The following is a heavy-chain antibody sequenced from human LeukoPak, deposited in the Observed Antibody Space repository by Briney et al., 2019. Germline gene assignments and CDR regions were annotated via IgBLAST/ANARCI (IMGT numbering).Heavy chain of an antibody. CDR2: ITTSDGNT. Sequence: GGSLRLSCAASGFIFSSYTMSWVRQAPGKGLEWASTITTSDGNTYYADSVKGRFTVSRDNSTNTLFLQMNSLRAEDTAVYYCAKDGGLWVSAHWGDSWGRGTLVTVSS. D-gene: IGHD7-27*01. CDR1: GFIFSSYT. V-gene: IGHV3-23*01. J-gene: IGHJ4*02. CDR3: AKDGGLWVSAHWGDS.